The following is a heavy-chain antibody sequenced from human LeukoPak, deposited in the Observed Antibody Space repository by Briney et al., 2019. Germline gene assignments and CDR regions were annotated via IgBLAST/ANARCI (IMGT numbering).Heavy chain of an antibody. D-gene: IGHD3-22*01. CDR2: IYHSGST. Sequence: SETLSLTCTVSGDSISSYYWSWIRQPPGGGLEWVGYIYHSGSTNYNPSLKSRVTISVDTSKDQFSLKLISVTAADTAVYYCAKDHYYDSRGITVDYYYHGMDVWGQGTTVTVSS. CDR1: GDSISSYY. CDR3: AKDHYYDSRGITVDYYYHGMDV. J-gene: IGHJ6*02. V-gene: IGHV4-59*01.